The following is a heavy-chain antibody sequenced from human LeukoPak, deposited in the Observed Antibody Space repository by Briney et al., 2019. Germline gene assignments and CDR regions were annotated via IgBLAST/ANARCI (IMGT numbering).Heavy chain of an antibody. Sequence: PAGSLPLSFAASGFTFSRYWMDWVRQVPGKGLVWVSRIKSDESSASYADFVKGRFTISRDNAKNTLYLQMNSLRGEDTAVYYCARLPILEYYGMDVWGQGAMVTVSS. CDR3: ARLPILEYYGMDV. V-gene: IGHV3-74*01. CDR2: IKSDESSA. D-gene: IGHD3-3*01. CDR1: GFTFSRYW. J-gene: IGHJ6*02.